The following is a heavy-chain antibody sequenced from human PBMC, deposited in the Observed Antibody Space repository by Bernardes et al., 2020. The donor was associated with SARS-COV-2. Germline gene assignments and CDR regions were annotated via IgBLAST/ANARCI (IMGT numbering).Heavy chain of an antibody. CDR2: ISSSSSYI. V-gene: IGHV3-21*01. J-gene: IGHJ6*02. CDR3: ARDSTEAYYYGSGVYYYYGMDV. D-gene: IGHD3-10*01. Sequence: GSLRLSCAASGFTFSSYSMNWVRQAPGKGLEWVSSISSSSSYIYYADSVKGRFTISRDNAKNSLYLQMNSLRAEDTAVYYCARDSTEAYYYGSGVYYYYGMDVWGQGTTVTVSS. CDR1: GFTFSSYS.